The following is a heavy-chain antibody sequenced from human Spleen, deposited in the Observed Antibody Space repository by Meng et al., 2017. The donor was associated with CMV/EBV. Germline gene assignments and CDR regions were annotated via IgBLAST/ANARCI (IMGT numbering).Heavy chain of an antibody. CDR3: AKPSPDCSGGGCYLDY. CDR2: IRFDGSNK. Sequence: GGSLRLSCAASGFTFSTYWMSWVRQAPGKGLEWVTFIRFDGSNKYYADSVKGRFTISRDNSKNTLYLQMNSLRTEDTAVYYCAKPSPDCSGGGCYLDYWGQGTLVTVSS. J-gene: IGHJ4*02. D-gene: IGHD2-15*01. CDR1: GFTFSTYW. V-gene: IGHV3-30*02.